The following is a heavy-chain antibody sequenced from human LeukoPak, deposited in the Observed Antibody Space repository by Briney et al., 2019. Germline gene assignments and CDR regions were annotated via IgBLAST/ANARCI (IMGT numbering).Heavy chain of an antibody. CDR1: GYTFTDHY. D-gene: IGHD4/OR15-4a*01. Sequence: GASVKVYCKASGYTFTDHYMHWLRQAPGQGLECMGWIKPDSDATNYEQKFQSRCTISRDMPISTVYMELSSLTSDDTAMYYCARDHDFGPDYWGQGTLVTVSA. CDR2: IKPDSDAT. V-gene: IGHV1-2*02. J-gene: IGHJ4*02. CDR3: ARDHDFGPDY.